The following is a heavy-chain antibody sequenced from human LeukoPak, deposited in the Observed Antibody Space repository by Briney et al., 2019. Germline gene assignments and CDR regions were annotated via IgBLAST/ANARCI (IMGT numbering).Heavy chain of an antibody. Sequence: SETLSLTCTVSGGSISSYYWSWIRQPAGKGLEWIRRIYTSGSTNYNPSLKSRVTMSVDTSKNQFSLKLSSVTAADTAVYYCARDKYYDSSGYSRFDYWGQGTLVTVSS. D-gene: IGHD3-22*01. CDR2: IYTSGST. J-gene: IGHJ4*02. V-gene: IGHV4-4*07. CDR1: GGSISSYY. CDR3: ARDKYYDSSGYSRFDY.